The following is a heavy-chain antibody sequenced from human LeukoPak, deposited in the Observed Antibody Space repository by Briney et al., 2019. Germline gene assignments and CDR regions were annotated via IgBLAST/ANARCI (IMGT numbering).Heavy chain of an antibody. Sequence: GASVKVSCKASGYTFTGYYMHWVRQAPGQGLEWMGWSNPNSGGTNYAQKFQGRVTMTTDTSISTAYMELSRLRADDKAVYYCARGSDDFWSGYSPSYWGQGTLVTVSS. CDR2: SNPNSGGT. CDR1: GYTFTGYY. J-gene: IGHJ4*02. CDR3: ARGSDDFWSGYSPSY. V-gene: IGHV1-2*02. D-gene: IGHD3-3*01.